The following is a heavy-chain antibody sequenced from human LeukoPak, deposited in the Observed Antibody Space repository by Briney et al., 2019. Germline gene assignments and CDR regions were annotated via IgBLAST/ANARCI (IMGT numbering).Heavy chain of an antibody. CDR1: GFTFSSYS. V-gene: IGHV3-21*01. D-gene: IGHD1-1*01. CDR2: ISSSSSYI. J-gene: IGHJ4*02. CDR3: AKTGTPWYYFDY. Sequence: PGGSPRLSCAASGFTFSSYSMNWVREAPGKGLEWGSSISSSSSYIYYADSVKGRFTISRDNAKNSLYLQMNSLRAEDTAVYYCAKTGTPWYYFDYWGQGTLVTVSS.